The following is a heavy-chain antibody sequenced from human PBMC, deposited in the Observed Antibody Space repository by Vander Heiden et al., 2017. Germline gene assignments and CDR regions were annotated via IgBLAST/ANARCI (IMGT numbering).Heavy chain of an antibody. J-gene: IGHJ6*02. Sequence: FTFSNAWMRWVRQAPGKGLEWVGRIKSKTDGGTTDYAAPVKGRFTISRDDSKNTLYLQMNSLKTEDTAVYYCTTGLGDYVWGSYRYSLYYYGMDVWGQGTTVTVSS. CDR2: IKSKTDGGTT. CDR1: FTFSNAW. CDR3: TTGLGDYVWGSYRYSLYYYGMDV. V-gene: IGHV3-15*01. D-gene: IGHD3-16*02.